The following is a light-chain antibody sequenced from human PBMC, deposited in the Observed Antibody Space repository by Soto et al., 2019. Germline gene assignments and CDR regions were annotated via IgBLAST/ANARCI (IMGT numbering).Light chain of an antibody. CDR2: ATS. Sequence: DIQMTQSPSSLSASVGDRVTITCRASQSISTWLAWYQQKPGKAPKSLIYATSNLQSGVQSRFSGSGFGTEFTLTISSLQPEDFATYYCKQYNSYPITFGQGTRLEIK. V-gene: IGKV1D-16*01. J-gene: IGKJ5*01. CDR3: KQYNSYPIT. CDR1: QSISTW.